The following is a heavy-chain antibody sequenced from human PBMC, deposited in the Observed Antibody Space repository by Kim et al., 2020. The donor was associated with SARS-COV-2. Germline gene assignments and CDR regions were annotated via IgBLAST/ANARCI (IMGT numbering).Heavy chain of an antibody. CDR2: IYYSGST. J-gene: IGHJ4*02. V-gene: IGHV4-59*01. CDR1: GGSISSYY. CDR3: ARVSRSSWYILFDY. D-gene: IGHD6-13*01. Sequence: SETLSLTCTVSGGSISSYYWSWVRQPPGKGLEWIGYIYYSGSTNYNPSLKSRVTMSVDTSKNQFSLKLSSVTAADTAVYYCARVSRSSWYILFDYWGQGALVTVSS.